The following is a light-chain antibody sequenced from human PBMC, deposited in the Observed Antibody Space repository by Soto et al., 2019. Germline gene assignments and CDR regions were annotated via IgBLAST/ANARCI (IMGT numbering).Light chain of an antibody. J-gene: IGKJ2*01. V-gene: IGKV3-15*01. CDR3: QQYNAWPPYT. Sequence: EIVMTQSPATLSVSPGDRATLSCRASQSVSSNLAWYQQKPGQAPRLLIYGASTMATGIPARFSGSGAGTDFTLTISSLQSEDFAVYYCQQYNAWPPYTFGQGTNLEIK. CDR2: GAS. CDR1: QSVSSN.